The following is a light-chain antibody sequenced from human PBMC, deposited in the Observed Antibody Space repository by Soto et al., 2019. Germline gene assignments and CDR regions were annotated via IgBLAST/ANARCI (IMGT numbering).Light chain of an antibody. CDR2: GAS. CDR1: QSVASSS. Sequence: EIVLTQSPGTLSLSPGERATLSCRTSQSVASSSLAWYQQKPGQAPRLLIYGASTRATGIPDRFSGSGSGTDFTLIISRLEPEDFAVYYCQQYGTSFWTFGQGTKVEIK. J-gene: IGKJ1*01. CDR3: QQYGTSFWT. V-gene: IGKV3-20*01.